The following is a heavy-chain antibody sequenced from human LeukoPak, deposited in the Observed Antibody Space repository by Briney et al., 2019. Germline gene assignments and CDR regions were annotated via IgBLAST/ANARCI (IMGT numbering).Heavy chain of an antibody. V-gene: IGHV3-53*01. CDR2: IEADGKT. J-gene: IGHJ4*02. CDR3: ARDNNPFDY. Sequence: GGSLRLSCAVYGFTVNTNYMSWVRQASGKGLEWVSLIEADGKTYFADSVKGRFTISRDDLTNTVFLHMNSLRAEDTAVYFCARDNNPFDYWGQGTLVTVSS. CDR1: GFTVNTNY. D-gene: IGHD2/OR15-2a*01.